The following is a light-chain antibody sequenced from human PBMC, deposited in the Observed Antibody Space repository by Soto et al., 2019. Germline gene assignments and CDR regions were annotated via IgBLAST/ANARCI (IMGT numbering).Light chain of an antibody. CDR1: QSVAGN. CDR2: GAF. CDR3: QQYNKWPRA. Sequence: EIVMTQSPATLSVSPGEGATLSCWASQSVAGNLAWYQQKPGQAPRLLIYGAFTRATGIRATLSGSGSGTEFTLTISSLQSEDFAVYYWQQYNKWPRAFGGGTKVEIK. V-gene: IGKV3-15*01. J-gene: IGKJ4*01.